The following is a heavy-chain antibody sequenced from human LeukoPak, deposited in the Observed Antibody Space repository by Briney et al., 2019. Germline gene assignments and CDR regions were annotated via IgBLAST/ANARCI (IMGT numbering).Heavy chain of an antibody. CDR3: AKGRSYYSDFDY. CDR2: IWYDGSNK. J-gene: IGHJ4*02. V-gene: IGHV3-33*06. D-gene: IGHD1-26*01. CDR1: GFTFSSYG. Sequence: GGSLRLSCAASGFTFSSYGMHWVRQAPGKGLEWVAVIWYDGSNKYYADSVKGRFTISSDNSKNTLYLQMNSLRAEDTAVYYCAKGRSYYSDFDYWGQGTLVTVSS.